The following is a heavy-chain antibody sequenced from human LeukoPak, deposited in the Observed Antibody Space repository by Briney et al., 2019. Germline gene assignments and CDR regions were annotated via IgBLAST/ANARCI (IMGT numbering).Heavy chain of an antibody. V-gene: IGHV1-69*05. CDR3: ARVFARSGEISGSYYYY. J-gene: IGHJ4*02. CDR1: GGTFSTYA. Sequence: ASVKVSCKASGGTFSTYAINWVRQAPGQGLEWMGGITPIFGTANYAQKFQGRVMITTDESTSTAYMELSSLRSEDTAVYYCARVFARSGEISGSYYYYWGQGTLVTVSS. CDR2: ITPIFGTA. D-gene: IGHD1-26*01.